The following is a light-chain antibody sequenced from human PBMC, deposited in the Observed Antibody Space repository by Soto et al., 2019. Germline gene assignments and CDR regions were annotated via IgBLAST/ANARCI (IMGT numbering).Light chain of an antibody. Sequence: IVLTQSPGTLSLSPGERATVSCRASQSVGSYLDWYQQKPGQAPRLLIFGASSRVIGVPGRFSGSGSGTDFTLTISRLEPEDFAVYYCQQYDTSPTTFGQGARLHIK. CDR1: QSVGSY. CDR2: GAS. CDR3: QQYDTSPTT. V-gene: IGKV3-20*01. J-gene: IGKJ5*01.